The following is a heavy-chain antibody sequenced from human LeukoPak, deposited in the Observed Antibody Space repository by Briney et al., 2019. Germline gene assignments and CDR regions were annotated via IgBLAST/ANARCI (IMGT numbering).Heavy chain of an antibody. J-gene: IGHJ4*02. CDR3: ARVKQQLRPPIDY. Sequence: GASVKVSCKVSGYTLSELSIHWVRQAPGQGLEWMGWINPNSGGTNYAQKFQGRVTMTRDTSISTAYMELSRLRSDDTAVYYCARVKQQLRPPIDYWGQGTLVTVSS. D-gene: IGHD6-13*01. CDR2: INPNSGGT. V-gene: IGHV1-2*02. CDR1: GYTLSELS.